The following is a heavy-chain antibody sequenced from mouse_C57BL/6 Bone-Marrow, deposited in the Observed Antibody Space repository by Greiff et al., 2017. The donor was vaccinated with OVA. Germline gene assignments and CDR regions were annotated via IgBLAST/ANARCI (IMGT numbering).Heavy chain of an antibody. CDR3: AGWDDSYYGGCAY. CDR1: GYTFTSYG. J-gene: IGHJ3*01. CDR2: IYPRSGNT. V-gene: IGHV1-81*01. D-gene: IGHD2-3*01. Sequence: VQLQQSGAELARPGASVKLSCKASGYTFTSYGISWVKQRTGQGLEWIGEIYPRSGNTYYNEKFKGKATLTADKSSSTAYNVLRSLTTEDSAVYYCAGWDDSYYGGCAYWGQGTLVTVSA.